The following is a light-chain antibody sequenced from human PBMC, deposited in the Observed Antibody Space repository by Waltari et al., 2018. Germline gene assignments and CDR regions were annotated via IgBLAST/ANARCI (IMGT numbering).Light chain of an antibody. CDR2: KAS. CDR1: QTITRW. Sequence: DIQMTQSPSTLSASVGDRVTITCRASQTITRWLAGYQQKAGKAPKLLIYKASILESGVPSRFSGGGSGTEFTLTISSLQPDDFATYYCQHYDSYSATFGRGTKVEIK. CDR3: QHYDSYSAT. V-gene: IGKV1-5*03. J-gene: IGKJ4*02.